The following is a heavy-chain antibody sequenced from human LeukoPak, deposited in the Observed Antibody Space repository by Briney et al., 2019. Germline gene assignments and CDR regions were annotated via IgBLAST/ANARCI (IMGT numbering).Heavy chain of an antibody. Sequence: SETLSLTCTVSGGSISSSSYYWGWIRQPPGKGLEWIGSIYYSGSTPYNPSLKSRVTISVDTSKNQFSLKLSSVTAAGAAVYYCARVWELSDAFDIWGQGTMVTVSS. D-gene: IGHD1-26*01. CDR1: GGSISSSSYY. V-gene: IGHV4-39*07. J-gene: IGHJ3*02. CDR2: IYYSGST. CDR3: ARVWELSDAFDI.